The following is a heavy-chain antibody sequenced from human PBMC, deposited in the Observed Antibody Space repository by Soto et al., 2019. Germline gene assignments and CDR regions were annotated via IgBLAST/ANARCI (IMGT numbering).Heavy chain of an antibody. Sequence: QVQLVESGGGVVQPGRSLRLSCAASGFTFSSYGMHWVRQAPGKALEWVADIWYDGSNKYYVDSVKGRFTISRDNSENTLYLQMNSLRAEDTSLSYCARDTTVTTSVADYWGQGTLVTVAS. J-gene: IGHJ4*02. CDR1: GFTFSSYG. CDR3: ARDTTVTTSVADY. V-gene: IGHV3-33*01. CDR2: IWYDGSNK. D-gene: IGHD4-17*01.